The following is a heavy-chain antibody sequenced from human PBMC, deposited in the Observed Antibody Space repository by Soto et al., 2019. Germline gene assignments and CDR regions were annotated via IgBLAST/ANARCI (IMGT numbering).Heavy chain of an antibody. CDR1: GFTFNNYG. V-gene: IGHV3-33*01. J-gene: IGHJ4*02. CDR3: ARDTEWARKIDF. D-gene: IGHD2-8*01. CDR2: IWYDGVNK. Sequence: GGSLRLSCAASGFTFNNYGMHWVRQAPGKGLEWVAVIWYDGVNKYYVDSVKGRFTISRDNSKNTLYLQMNSLRAEDTAVYYCARDTEWARKIDFWGQGTLVTVSS.